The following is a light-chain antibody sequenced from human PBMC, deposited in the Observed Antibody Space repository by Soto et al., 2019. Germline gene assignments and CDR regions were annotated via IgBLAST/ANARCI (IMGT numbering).Light chain of an antibody. CDR1: QSVSSN. CDR3: QQYNDWPLT. Sequence: EIVMTQSPATLSVSPGERATLSCRASQSVSSNLAWYQQKPGQAPRLLIYGASTRATGIPARFSGSGSGTAFTLTISRLQSEDFEVYYCQQYNDWPLTFGQGTKVELK. V-gene: IGKV3-15*01. J-gene: IGKJ1*01. CDR2: GAS.